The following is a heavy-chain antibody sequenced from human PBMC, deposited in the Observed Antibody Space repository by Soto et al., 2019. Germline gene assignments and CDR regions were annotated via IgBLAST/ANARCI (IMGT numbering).Heavy chain of an antibody. J-gene: IGHJ4*02. V-gene: IGHV1-46*01. D-gene: IGHD2-21*02. CDR1: GDTFTDYY. Sequence: QVQLMQSGAEVKKPGASVKFSCKASGDTFTDYYIHWVRQAPGQGLEWMGTVNPSGGHTTYAQHFPGRGTMTRATSTSTLYMELTSLTSDDTAIYYCARGGHVVVVTAALDYWGQGTLATVSS. CDR3: ARGGHVVVVTAALDY. CDR2: VNPSGGHT.